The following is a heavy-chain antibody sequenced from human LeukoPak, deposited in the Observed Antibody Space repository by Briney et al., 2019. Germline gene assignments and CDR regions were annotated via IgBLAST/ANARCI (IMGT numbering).Heavy chain of an antibody. CDR1: GFTFSDYA. V-gene: IGHV3-64D*06. J-gene: IGHJ4*02. CDR2: IGGDGSSP. CDR3: VKDIVPYDSIWGPFDF. Sequence: PGGSLRLSCSPSGFTFSDYAMYWGRQAPGKGLEYVSSIGGDGSSPYYADSVKGRFTISRDNSKNTLYLQMSSLRTEDTALYYCVKDIVPYDSIWGPFDFWGQGTLVTVSS. D-gene: IGHD3-16*01.